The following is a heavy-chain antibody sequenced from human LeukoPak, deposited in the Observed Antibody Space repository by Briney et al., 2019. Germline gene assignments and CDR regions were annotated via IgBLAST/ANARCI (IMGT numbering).Heavy chain of an antibody. CDR3: ARLPSVVPAAIEVDY. J-gene: IGHJ4*02. CDR2: INHSGST. Sequence: SETLSLTCAVYGGSFSGYYWSWIRQPPGKGLEWIGEINHSGSTNYNPSLKSRVTISVDTSKNRFSLKLSSVTAADTAVYYCARLPSVVPAAIEVDYWGQGTLVTVSS. V-gene: IGHV4-34*01. D-gene: IGHD2-2*01. CDR1: GGSFSGYY.